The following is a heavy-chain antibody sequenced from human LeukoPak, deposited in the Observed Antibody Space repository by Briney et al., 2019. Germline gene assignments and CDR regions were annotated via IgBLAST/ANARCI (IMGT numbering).Heavy chain of an antibody. CDR2: INHSGST. CDR3: AREAGVVVPAAIGGPLDY. CDR1: GGFFSGYY. D-gene: IGHD2-2*01. V-gene: IGHV4-34*01. Sequence: PSETLSLTCAVYGGFFSGYYWSWIRQPPGKGLEWIGEINHSGSTNYNPSLKSRVTISVDTSKNQFTLKLSSVTAADTAVYYCAREAGVVVPAAIGGPLDYWGQGTLVTVSS. J-gene: IGHJ4*02.